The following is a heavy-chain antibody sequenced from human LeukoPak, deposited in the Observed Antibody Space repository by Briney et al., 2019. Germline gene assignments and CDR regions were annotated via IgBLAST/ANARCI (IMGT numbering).Heavy chain of an antibody. CDR1: GYSFTTYW. V-gene: IGHV5-51*01. CDR3: ARRGHDYGDYDAFDI. J-gene: IGHJ3*02. CDR2: IYPSDSDT. D-gene: IGHD4-17*01. Sequence: GESLKISCKGSGYSFTTYWIGWVRQMPGKGLEWMGIIYPSDSDTRYSPSFQGQVTISADKSISTAYLQWSSLKASDTAIYYCARRGHDYGDYDAFDIWGQGTMVTVSS.